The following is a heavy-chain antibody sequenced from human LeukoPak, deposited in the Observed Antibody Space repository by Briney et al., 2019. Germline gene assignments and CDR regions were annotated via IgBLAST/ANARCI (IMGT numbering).Heavy chain of an antibody. J-gene: IGHJ4*02. Sequence: ASVKVSCKASGYTFTSYAMNWVRQAPGQGLEWMGWINTNTGNPTYAQGFTGRFVFSLDTSVSTAYLQISSLKAEDTAVYYCASSGPGVGFSSGWYLGYWGQGTLVTVSS. D-gene: IGHD6-19*01. CDR3: ASSGPGVGFSSGWYLGY. CDR2: INTNTGNP. CDR1: GYTFTSYA. V-gene: IGHV7-4-1*02.